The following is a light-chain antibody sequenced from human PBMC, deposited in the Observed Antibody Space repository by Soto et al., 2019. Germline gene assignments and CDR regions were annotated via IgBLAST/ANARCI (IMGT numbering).Light chain of an antibody. CDR3: QQYNNFVA. CDR1: QSISDT. J-gene: IGKJ1*01. CDR2: SAS. V-gene: IGKV3-15*01. Sequence: EIVMTQSPATLSVSPGGRSTLSCRASQSISDTLAWYQQKPGQAPRLLIYSASRRATGIPARFSGSGSGTEFTLTISSLQSEDFAVYYCQQYNNFVAFGQGTKVDIK.